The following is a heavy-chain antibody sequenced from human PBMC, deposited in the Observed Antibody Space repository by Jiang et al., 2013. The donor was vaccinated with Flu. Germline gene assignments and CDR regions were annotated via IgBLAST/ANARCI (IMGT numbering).Heavy chain of an antibody. CDR1: GFTFSSYG. D-gene: IGHD3-9*01. V-gene: IGHV3-30*02. Sequence: GVVQPGGSLRLSCAASGFTFSSYGMHWVRQAPGKGLEWVAFIRYDGSNKYYADSVKGRFTISRDNSKNTLYLQMNSLRAEDTAVYYCAKDQGYFDWLLPTYYYYGMDVWGQGTTVTVSS. CDR3: AKDQGYFDWLLPTYYYYGMDV. J-gene: IGHJ6*02. CDR2: IRYDGSNK.